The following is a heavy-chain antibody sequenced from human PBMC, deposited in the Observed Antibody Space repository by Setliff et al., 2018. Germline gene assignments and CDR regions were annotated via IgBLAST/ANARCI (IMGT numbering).Heavy chain of an antibody. V-gene: IGHV3-15*01. CDR3: FGAGTCSY. D-gene: IGHD3-10*01. CDR2: IKSEADGGTS. Sequence: GGSLRLSCEASGFTLNNAWISWVRQAPGKGLEWVGRIKSEADGGTSDYGVPVRGRFTISRDDSKNMLYLQMNSLTPEDTAVYYCFGAGTCSYWGQGTLVTVSS. J-gene: IGHJ4*02. CDR1: GFTLNNAW.